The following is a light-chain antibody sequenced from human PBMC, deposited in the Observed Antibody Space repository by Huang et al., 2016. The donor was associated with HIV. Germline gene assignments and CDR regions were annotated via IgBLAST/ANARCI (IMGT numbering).Light chain of an antibody. CDR3: QQYDNSPAWT. Sequence: EIVLTQSPGTLSLSPGERATLSCRASQSVSGSHLAWYQQKPGQAPRLLIYGASSRATGIPDRFSGSGSGTDFTLTISRLEPDEFAVYYCQQYDNSPAWTFGQGTKVEIK. CDR1: QSVSGSH. CDR2: GAS. J-gene: IGKJ1*01. V-gene: IGKV3-20*01.